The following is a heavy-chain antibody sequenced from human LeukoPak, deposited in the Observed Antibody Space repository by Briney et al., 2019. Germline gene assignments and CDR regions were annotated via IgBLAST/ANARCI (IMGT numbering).Heavy chain of an antibody. J-gene: IGHJ4*02. V-gene: IGHV1-2*02. CDR2: INPNSGGT. CDR1: GYTFNGYY. Sequence: ASVKVSYKASGYTFNGYYMHWVRQAPGQGLEWMGWINPNSGGTNYAQKFQGRVTMTRDTSISTAYMELSRLRSDDTAVYYCARDPLYESGPPVDYWGQGTLVTVSS. CDR3: ARDPLYESGPPVDY. D-gene: IGHD2/OR15-2a*01.